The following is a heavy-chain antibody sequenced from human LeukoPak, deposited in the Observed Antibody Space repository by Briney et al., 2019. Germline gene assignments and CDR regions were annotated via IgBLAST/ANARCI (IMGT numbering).Heavy chain of an antibody. CDR2: ISWNSGSI. CDR3: AKDGVPAAQYYYYYYMDV. Sequence: GRSLRLPCAASGFTFDDYAMHWVRQAPGKGLEWVSGISWNSGSIGYADSVKGRFTISRDNAKNSLYLQMNSLRAEDTALYYCAKDGVPAAQYYYYYYMDVWGKGTTVTVSS. D-gene: IGHD2-2*01. CDR1: GFTFDDYA. V-gene: IGHV3-9*01. J-gene: IGHJ6*03.